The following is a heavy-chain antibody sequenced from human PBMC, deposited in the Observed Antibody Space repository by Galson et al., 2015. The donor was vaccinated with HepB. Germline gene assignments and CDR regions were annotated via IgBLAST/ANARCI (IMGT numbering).Heavy chain of an antibody. Sequence: SVKVSCKASGGTFSSYAISWVRQAPGQGLEWMGVIIPIFGTANYAQKFQGRVTITADESTRTAYMELSSLRSEDTAVYYCARDQEGGTFDIWGQGTMVTVSS. V-gene: IGHV1-69*13. CDR1: GGTFSSYA. CDR3: ARDQEGGTFDI. CDR2: IIPIFGTA. D-gene: IGHD1-26*01. J-gene: IGHJ3*02.